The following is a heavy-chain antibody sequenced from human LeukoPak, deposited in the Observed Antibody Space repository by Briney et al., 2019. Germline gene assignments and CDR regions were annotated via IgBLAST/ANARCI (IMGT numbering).Heavy chain of an antibody. J-gene: IGHJ1*01. Sequence: IPSETLSLTCIVSGGSISSYYWSWIRRPPGKGLEWIGYIYYSGSTNYNPSLKSRVTISVDTSKNQFSLKLSSVTAADTAVYYCARGYCSGGSCYHPEYFQHWGQGTLVTVSS. D-gene: IGHD2-15*01. V-gene: IGHV4-59*01. CDR3: ARGYCSGGSCYHPEYFQH. CDR2: IYYSGST. CDR1: GGSISSYY.